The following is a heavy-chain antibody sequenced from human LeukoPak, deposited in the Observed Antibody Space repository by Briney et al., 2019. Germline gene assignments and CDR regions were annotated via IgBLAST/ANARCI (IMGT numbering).Heavy chain of an antibody. CDR3: ARGRAPAPSYYYYGMDV. CDR1: GGSFSGYY. V-gene: IGHV4-34*01. Sequence: PSETLSLPCAVYGGSFSGYYWSWIRQPPGKGLEWIGEINHSGSTNYNPSLKSRVTISVDTSKNQFSLKLSSVTAADTAVYYCARGRAPAPSYYYYGMDVWGQGTTVTVSS. J-gene: IGHJ6*02. CDR2: INHSGST.